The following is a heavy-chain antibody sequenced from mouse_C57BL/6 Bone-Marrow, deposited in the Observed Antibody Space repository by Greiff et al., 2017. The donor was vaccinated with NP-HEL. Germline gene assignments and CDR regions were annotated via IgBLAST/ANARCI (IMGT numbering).Heavy chain of an antibody. CDR1: GYTFTEYT. V-gene: IGHV1-62-2*01. Sequence: QVQLQQSGAELVKPGASVKLSCKASGYTFTEYTIHWVKQRSGQGLEWIGWFYPGSGSIKYNEKFKDKATLTADKSSSTVYMEISRLTSEDSAVYFCARHEARVYSNYQAWFAYWGQGTLVTVSA. D-gene: IGHD2-5*01. CDR3: ARHEARVYSNYQAWFAY. CDR2: FYPGSGSI. J-gene: IGHJ3*01.